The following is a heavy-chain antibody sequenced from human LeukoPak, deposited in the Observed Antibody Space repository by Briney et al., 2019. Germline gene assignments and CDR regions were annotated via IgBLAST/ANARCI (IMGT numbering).Heavy chain of an antibody. D-gene: IGHD1-1*01. CDR3: ARANWVHDC. CDR1: GGSISTYY. CDR2: IYYTGST. V-gene: IGHV4-59*01. Sequence: PSETLSLTCTVSGGSISTYYWPWIRQPPGKALEWIGYIYYTGSTNYNPSLKSRVTISVDTSKNQFSLRLSSVTAADTAVYYCARANWVHDCWGQGTLVTVSS. J-gene: IGHJ4*02.